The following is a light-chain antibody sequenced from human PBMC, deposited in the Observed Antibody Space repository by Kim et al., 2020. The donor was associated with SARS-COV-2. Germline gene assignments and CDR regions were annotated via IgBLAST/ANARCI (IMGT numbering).Light chain of an antibody. CDR1: QSISSY. CDR3: QQSYSTPIT. CDR2: AAS. V-gene: IGKV1-39*01. Sequence: AAVGDRVTITCRASQSISSYLNWYQQKPGKAPKLLIYAASSLQSGVPSRFSGSGSGTDFTLTISSLQPEDFATYYCQQSYSTPITFGQGTRLEIK. J-gene: IGKJ5*01.